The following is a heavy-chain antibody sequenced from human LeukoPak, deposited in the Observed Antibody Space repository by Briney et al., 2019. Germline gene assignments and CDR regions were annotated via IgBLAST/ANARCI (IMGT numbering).Heavy chain of an antibody. J-gene: IGHJ4*02. D-gene: IGHD5-12*01. CDR3: AREVATSAGYFDY. Sequence: ASVTVSCKASGYTFAGYYMHWVRQAPGQGLEWMGWINPNSGGTNYAQKFQGRVTMTRDTSISTAYMELSRLRSDDTAVYYCAREVATSAGYFDYWGQGTLVTVSS. V-gene: IGHV1-2*02. CDR2: INPNSGGT. CDR1: GYTFAGYY.